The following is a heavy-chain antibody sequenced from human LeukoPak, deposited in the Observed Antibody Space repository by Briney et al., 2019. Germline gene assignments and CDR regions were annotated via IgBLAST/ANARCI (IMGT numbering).Heavy chain of an antibody. J-gene: IGHJ4*02. CDR2: ISSSSSYI. CDR1: GFTFSSYS. V-gene: IGHV3-21*01. CDR3: ARAGTTKLAIDY. Sequence: GGSLRLSCAASGFTFSSYSMNWVRQAPGKGLEWVSSISSSSSYIYYADSVKGRFTISRDNAKNSLYLQMNSLRAEDTAVYYCARAGTTKLAIDYWGQGTLVTVSS. D-gene: IGHD1-1*01.